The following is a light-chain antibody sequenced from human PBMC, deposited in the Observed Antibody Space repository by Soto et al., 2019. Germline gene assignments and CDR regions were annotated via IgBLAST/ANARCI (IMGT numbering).Light chain of an antibody. CDR3: QQYNNWPPIT. V-gene: IGKV3-15*01. Sequence: EVVMTQSPATLSVSPWERATLSCRASQSISSNLAWYQQKPGQAPRLLIYGASTRATGIPARLSGSGSGTEFTLTISSLQSEDFAVYYCQQYNNWPPITFGQGTKVDIK. J-gene: IGKJ1*01. CDR1: QSISSN. CDR2: GAS.